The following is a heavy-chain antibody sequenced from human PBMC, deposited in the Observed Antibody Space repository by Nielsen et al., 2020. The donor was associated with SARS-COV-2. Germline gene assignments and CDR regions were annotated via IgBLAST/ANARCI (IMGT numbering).Heavy chain of an antibody. Sequence: GGSLRLSCAASGFTFSSYAMSWVRQAPGKGLEWVSAISGSGGSTYYADSVKGRFTISRDNSKNTLYLQMNSLRAEDTAVYYCAKRDPTKYSSSGVPYYYYYMDVWGKGTTVTVSS. D-gene: IGHD6-13*01. CDR3: AKRDPTKYSSSGVPYYYYYMDV. CDR1: GFTFSSYA. CDR2: ISGSGGST. V-gene: IGHV3-23*01. J-gene: IGHJ6*03.